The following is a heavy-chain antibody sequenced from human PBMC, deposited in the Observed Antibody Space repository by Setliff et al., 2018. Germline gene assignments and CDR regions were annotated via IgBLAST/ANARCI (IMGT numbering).Heavy chain of an antibody. CDR1: GFPFNMYS. Sequence: LRLSCAASGFPFNMYSMHWVRQAPGKGLEWVGRIKSKTDGGTTDYAAPVKGRFTISRDDSKNTLYLQMNSLKTEDTAVYYCVKLVPQAISSDPWGQGTLVTVSS. CDR2: IKSKTDGGTT. D-gene: IGHD3-10*01. J-gene: IGHJ5*02. V-gene: IGHV3-15*01. CDR3: VKLVPQAISSDP.